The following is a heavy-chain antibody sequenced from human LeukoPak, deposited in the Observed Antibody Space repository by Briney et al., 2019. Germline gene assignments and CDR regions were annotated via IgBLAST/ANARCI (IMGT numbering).Heavy chain of an antibody. Sequence: PSETLSLTCTASGGSISSSSYYWGWIRQPPGKGLEWIGSIFYSGNTYYNASLKSRVTISVDTSKNHFSLKLSSVTSADTAVYYCARRSSGGGLFDYWGQGTLVTASS. CDR3: ARRSSGGGLFDY. CDR2: IFYSGNT. CDR1: GGSISSSSYY. V-gene: IGHV4-39*02. D-gene: IGHD3-22*01. J-gene: IGHJ4*02.